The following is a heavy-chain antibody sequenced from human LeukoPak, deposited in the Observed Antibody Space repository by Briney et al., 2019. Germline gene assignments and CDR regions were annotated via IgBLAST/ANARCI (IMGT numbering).Heavy chain of an antibody. CDR1: GDTLTELS. CDR2: FDPEDGGS. CDR3: ATDQRYNNNRQNEY. J-gene: IGHJ4*02. V-gene: IGHV1-24*01. D-gene: IGHD1-1*01. Sequence: GASVKVSCKVSGDTLTELSMHWVRQAPGKGLEWMGGFDPEDGGSIYAQKFQGRVTMTEDTSTDTAYMELSSLRSEDTAVYYCATDQRYNNNRQNEYWGQGTLVTVSS.